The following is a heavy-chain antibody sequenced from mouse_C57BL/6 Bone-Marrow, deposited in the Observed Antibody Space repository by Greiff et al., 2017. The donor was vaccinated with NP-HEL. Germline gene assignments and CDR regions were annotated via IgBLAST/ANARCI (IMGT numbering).Heavy chain of an antibody. Sequence: QVQLKQPGAELVKPGASVKLSCKASGYTFTRYWMQWVQQRPGQGLEWIGEIDPSDSYTNYNQKFKGKATLTVDTSSSTAYMQLSSLTSEDSAVYYCAREGPYYAMDYWGQGTSVTVSS. D-gene: IGHD3-3*01. CDR3: AREGPYYAMDY. J-gene: IGHJ4*01. V-gene: IGHV1-50*01. CDR2: IDPSDSYT. CDR1: GYTFTRYW.